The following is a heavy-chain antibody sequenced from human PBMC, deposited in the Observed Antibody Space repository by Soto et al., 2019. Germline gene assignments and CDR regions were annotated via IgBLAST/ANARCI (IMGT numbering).Heavy chain of an antibody. V-gene: IGHV4-30-2*01. J-gene: IGHJ5*02. CDR3: ARGGYCSGGSCYSGGWFDP. D-gene: IGHD2-15*01. CDR1: GGSISSGGYS. CDR2: IYHSGST. Sequence: SETLSVTCAVSGGSISSGGYSWSWIRQPPGKGLEWIGYIYHSGSTYYNPSLKSRVTISVDRSKNQFSLKLSSVTAADTAVYYCARGGYCSGGSCYSGGWFDPWGQGTLVTVSS.